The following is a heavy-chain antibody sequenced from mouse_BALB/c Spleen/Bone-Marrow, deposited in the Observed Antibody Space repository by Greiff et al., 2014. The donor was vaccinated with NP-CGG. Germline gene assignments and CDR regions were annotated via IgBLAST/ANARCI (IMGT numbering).Heavy chain of an antibody. CDR3: ATIYYGNSYAMDY. V-gene: IGHV5-15*02. CDR1: GFTFSVYG. Sequence: EVMLVESGGGLVQPGGSRKLSCAASGFTFSVYGMAWVRQAPGKGPEWVAFISNLAYSIYYADTVTGRFTISRENAKNTLYLEMSSLRSEDTAMYYCATIYYGNSYAMDYWGQGTSVTVSS. J-gene: IGHJ4*01. D-gene: IGHD2-1*01. CDR2: ISNLAYSI.